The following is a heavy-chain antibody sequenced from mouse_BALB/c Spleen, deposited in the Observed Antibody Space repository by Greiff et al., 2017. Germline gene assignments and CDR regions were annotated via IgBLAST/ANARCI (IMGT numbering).Heavy chain of an antibody. CDR3: TRNRGSYYFDD. CDR2: IYPGNSDT. D-gene: IGHD3-1*01. Sequence: VQLQQSGTVLARPGASVKMSCKASGYTFTSYWMHWVKQRPGQGLEWIGAIYPGNSDTSYNQKFKGKAKLTAVTSTSTAYMELSSLTNEDSAVYYCTRNRGSYYFDDGGQGTTLTVSS. CDR1: GYTFTSYW. V-gene: IGHV1-5*01. J-gene: IGHJ2*01.